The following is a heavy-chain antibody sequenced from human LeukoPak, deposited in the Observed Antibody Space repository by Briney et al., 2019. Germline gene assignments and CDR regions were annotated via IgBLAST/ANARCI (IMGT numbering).Heavy chain of an antibody. CDR2: IIPIFGTA. CDR1: GGTFSSYA. Sequence: SVKVSCKASGGTFSSYAISWVRQAPGQGLEWMGRIIPIFGTANYAQKFQGRVTITTDESTITAYMELSSLRSEDTAVYYCASGPGGSNEIFDPWGQGTLVTVSS. J-gene: IGHJ5*02. V-gene: IGHV1-69*05. D-gene: IGHD3-16*01. CDR3: ASGPGGSNEIFDP.